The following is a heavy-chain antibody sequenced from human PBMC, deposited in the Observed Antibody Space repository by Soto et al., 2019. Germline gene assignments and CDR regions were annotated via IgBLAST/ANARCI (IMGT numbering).Heavy chain of an antibody. CDR3: ARDGDGYNFDY. V-gene: IGHV1-69*08. Sequence: QVQLVQSGAEVKKPGSSVKVSCKASGGTFSSYTISWVRQAPGQGLEWMGRIIPILGIANYAQKFQGRVTLTADKSTSTAYMELSRLRAEDTAVYYCARDGDGYNFDYWGQGTLVTVSS. CDR2: IIPILGIA. J-gene: IGHJ4*02. D-gene: IGHD5-12*01. CDR1: GGTFSSYT.